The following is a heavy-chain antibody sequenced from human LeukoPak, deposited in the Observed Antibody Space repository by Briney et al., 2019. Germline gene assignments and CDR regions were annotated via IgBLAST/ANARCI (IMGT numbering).Heavy chain of an antibody. CDR2: ISYDGSNK. CDR1: GFTFSSYG. D-gene: IGHD2-15*01. J-gene: IGHJ4*02. V-gene: IGHV3-30*18. Sequence: GGSLRLSCAASGFTFSSYGMHWVRQAPGKGLEWAAVISYDGSNKYYADSVKGRFTISRDNSKNTLYLQMNSLRAEDTAVYYCANLVAATNPFDYWGQGTLVTVSS. CDR3: ANLVAATNPFDY.